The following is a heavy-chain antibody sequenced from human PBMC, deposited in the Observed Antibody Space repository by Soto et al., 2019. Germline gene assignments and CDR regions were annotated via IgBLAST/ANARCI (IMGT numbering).Heavy chain of an antibody. D-gene: IGHD3-16*01. J-gene: IGHJ4*02. CDR3: ARAVGGPTSNLDY. V-gene: IGHV1-3*05. CDR2: IKAGNGNT. Sequence: QVQLVQSGAEEKKPGASLKFSCKASGYTFTSYAMHWVRQAPGQRLEGMGWIKAGNGNTKYSQKFQGRVTITRDTSASTAYMELSSLRYEDTAVYYCARAVGGPTSNLDYWGQGTLVTVSS. CDR1: GYTFTSYA.